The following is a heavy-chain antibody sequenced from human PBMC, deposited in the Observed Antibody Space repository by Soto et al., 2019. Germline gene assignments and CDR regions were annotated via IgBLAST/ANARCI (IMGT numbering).Heavy chain of an antibody. D-gene: IGHD3-16*01. J-gene: IGHJ5*02. V-gene: IGHV3-30-3*01. CDR3: ARDAYTANARGRSYNWFDP. CDR1: GFTFSSYA. CDR2: ISYDGSNK. Sequence: QVQLVESGGGVVQPGRSLRLSCAASGFTFSSYAMHWVRQAPGKGLEWVAVISYDGSNKYYADSVKGRFTISRDNSKNTLYLQMNSLRAEDTAVYYCARDAYTANARGRSYNWFDPWGQGTLVTVSS.